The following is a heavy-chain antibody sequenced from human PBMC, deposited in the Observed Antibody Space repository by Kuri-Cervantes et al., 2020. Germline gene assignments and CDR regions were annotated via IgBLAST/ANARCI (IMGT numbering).Heavy chain of an antibody. J-gene: IGHJ6*03. CDR2: INAGNGNT. CDR3: ARGPGFGVVIMPTHYMDV. V-gene: IGHV1-3*01. D-gene: IGHD3-3*01. CDR1: GYTFTSYA. Sequence: ASVKVSCKASGYTFTSYAMHWVRQAPGQRLEWMGWINAGNGNTKYSQKFQGRVTITRDTSASTAYMELSSLRSDDTAVYYCARGPGFGVVIMPTHYMDVWGKGTTVTVSS.